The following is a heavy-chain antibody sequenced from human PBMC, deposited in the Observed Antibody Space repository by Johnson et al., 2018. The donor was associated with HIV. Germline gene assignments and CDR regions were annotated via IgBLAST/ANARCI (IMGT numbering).Heavy chain of an antibody. CDR1: GFTFSYYG. J-gene: IGHJ3*02. Sequence: QVQLVESGGGVVQPGKSLRLSCAASGFTFSYYGMHWVRQAPGKGLEWVAVIWYDGSDKYYADSVKGRFTISRDNSKNTLYLEMNSLRAEDTAVYYCARDHSGYDSVTAAFDIWGQGTMVTVSS. V-gene: IGHV3-30*19. CDR2: IWYDGSDK. D-gene: IGHD5-12*01. CDR3: ARDHSGYDSVTAAFDI.